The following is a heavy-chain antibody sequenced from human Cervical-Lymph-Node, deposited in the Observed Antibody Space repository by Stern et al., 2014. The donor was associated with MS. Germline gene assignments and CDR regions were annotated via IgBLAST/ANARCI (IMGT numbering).Heavy chain of an antibody. J-gene: IGHJ6*02. D-gene: IGHD6-13*01. V-gene: IGHV3-74*02. CDR2: INSDGSST. Sequence: EVQLVQSGGGLVQPGGSLRLSCAASGFTFSSYWMHWVRQAPGTGLAWVSRINSDGSSTSYADSVKCRFTISRDNAKNTLYLQMNSLRAEDTAVYYCATRGYSSSLSGMDVWGQGTTVTVSS. CDR1: GFTFSSYW. CDR3: ATRGYSSSLSGMDV.